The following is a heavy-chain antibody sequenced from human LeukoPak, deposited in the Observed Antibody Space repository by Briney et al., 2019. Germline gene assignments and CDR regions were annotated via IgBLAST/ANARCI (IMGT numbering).Heavy chain of an antibody. Sequence: SVKVSCKATGGTPISHAISWVRQAPCQGLEWMGRIIPNLGTTNRAQNFQDRVTLTADKSTNTAYMELTSLTSDDTAVYYCATTNDGGGYQWGDFFDFWGQGTLVTVSS. CDR2: IIPNLGTT. CDR3: ATTNDGGGYQWGDFFDF. CDR1: GGTPISHA. V-gene: IGHV1-69*04. D-gene: IGHD3-22*01. J-gene: IGHJ4*02.